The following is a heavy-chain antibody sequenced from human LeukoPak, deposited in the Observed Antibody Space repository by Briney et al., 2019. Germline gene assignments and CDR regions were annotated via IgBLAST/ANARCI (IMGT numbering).Heavy chain of an antibody. J-gene: IGHJ4*02. CDR2: INHSGST. CDR1: GGSFSGYY. CDR3: ARDPLGYSHGYYFDY. D-gene: IGHD5-18*01. Sequence: SETLSLTCAVYGGSFSGYYWSWIRQPPGKGLEWIGEINHSGSTNYNPSLKSRVTMSVDTSKNQFSLKLSSVTAADTAVYYCARDPLGYSHGYYFDYWGQGTLVTVSS. V-gene: IGHV4-34*01.